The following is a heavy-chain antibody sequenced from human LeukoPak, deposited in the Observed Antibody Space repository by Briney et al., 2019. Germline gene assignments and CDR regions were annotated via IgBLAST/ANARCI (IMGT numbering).Heavy chain of an antibody. CDR1: GGSISSGGYY. CDR3: ASSEATTTPPPYGMDV. J-gene: IGHJ6*02. V-gene: IGHV4-31*03. D-gene: IGHD5-12*01. CDR2: IYYSGST. Sequence: PSQTLSLTCTVSGGSISSGGYYWSWIRQHPGKGLEWIGYIYYSGSTYYNPSLKSRVTISVDMSKNQFSLKLNSVTAADTAAYYCASSEATTTPPPYGMDVWGQGTTVTVSS.